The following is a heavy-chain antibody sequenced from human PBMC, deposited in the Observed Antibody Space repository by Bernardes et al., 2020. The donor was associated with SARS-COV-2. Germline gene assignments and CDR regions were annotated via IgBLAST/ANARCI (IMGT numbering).Heavy chain of an antibody. CDR3: TGDYLY. D-gene: IGHD4-17*01. V-gene: IGHV3-73*01. CDR1: GFTFSGSA. Sequence: GGSLRLSCAASGFTFSGSAIQWVRQPSGKGLEWIGRIRSKPKGYATTYAASLKGRFVISSDDSRNTAYLQIHSLKIEDTAVYYCTGDYLYWDQGTLVSVSS. CDR2: IRSKPKGYAT. J-gene: IGHJ4*02.